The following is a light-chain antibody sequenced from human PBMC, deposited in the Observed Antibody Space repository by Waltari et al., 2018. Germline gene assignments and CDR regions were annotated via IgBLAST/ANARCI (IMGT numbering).Light chain of an antibody. CDR3: QQYET. J-gene: IGKJ1*01. Sequence: DIVLTQSPATLSLSPGESGTLSCRASQSVSRPLAWYQQKPGQAPRLLIYGTSARATGIPSRFRGSGSGTEFTLTISSLQSEDSAVYYCQQYETFGQGTKVEIK. CDR2: GTS. CDR1: QSVSRP. V-gene: IGKV3-15*01.